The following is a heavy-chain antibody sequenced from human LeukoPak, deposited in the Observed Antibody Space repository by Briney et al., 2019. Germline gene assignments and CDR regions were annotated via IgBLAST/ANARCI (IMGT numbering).Heavy chain of an antibody. J-gene: IGHJ3*02. Sequence: PGGSLRLSCAASGFTFSSYAMHWVRQAPGKGLEWVAVISYDGSNKYYADSVKGRFTISRDNSKNTLYLQMNSLRAEDTAVSYCAREGDGLAAFDIWGQGTMVTVSS. CDR3: AREGDGLAAFDI. D-gene: IGHD2-21*01. CDR1: GFTFSSYA. CDR2: ISYDGSNK. V-gene: IGHV3-30-3*01.